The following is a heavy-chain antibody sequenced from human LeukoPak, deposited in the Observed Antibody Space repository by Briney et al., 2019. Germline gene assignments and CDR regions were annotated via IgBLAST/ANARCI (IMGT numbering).Heavy chain of an antibody. CDR2: IWYDGSNK. CDR3: ARVGCSGGGCPDDY. Sequence: PGGSLRLSCAASGFTFSTYGMQWVRQAPGKGLEWVAVIWYDGSNKYYADSVKGRFTISRDNSKNTLSLQMNSLRAEDTAVYYCARVGCSGGGCPDDYWGQGTLVTVSS. V-gene: IGHV3-33*01. CDR1: GFTFSTYG. J-gene: IGHJ4*02. D-gene: IGHD2-15*01.